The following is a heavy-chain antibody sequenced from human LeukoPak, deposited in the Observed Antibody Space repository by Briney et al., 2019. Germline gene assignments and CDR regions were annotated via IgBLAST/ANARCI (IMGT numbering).Heavy chain of an antibody. J-gene: IGHJ4*02. CDR2: IDPSDSYT. Sequence: GESLKISCKGSGYSFISYWISWVRQMPGKGLEWMGRIDPSDSYTNYSPSFQGHVTISADKSISTAYLQWSSLKASDTAMYYCARRGPSQSTSEYYFDYWGQGTLVTVSS. V-gene: IGHV5-10-1*01. CDR1: GYSFISYW. CDR3: ARRGPSQSTSEYYFDY. D-gene: IGHD2-2*01.